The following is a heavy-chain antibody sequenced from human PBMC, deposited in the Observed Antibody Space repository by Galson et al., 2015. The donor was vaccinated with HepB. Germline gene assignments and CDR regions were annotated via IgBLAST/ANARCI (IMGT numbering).Heavy chain of an antibody. CDR2: ITSSGGNR. V-gene: IGHV3-23*01. CDR3: AKDGIMVANNPYHFHY. Sequence: SLRLSCAASGFSFTRYAMTWVRQAPGKGLEWVSSITSSGGNRYYTDSVKGRFTVSRDNSKNPLLLQLNSLRAEDTAMYFCAKDGIMVANNPYHFHYWGQGTLVTVSS. CDR1: GFSFTRYA. J-gene: IGHJ4*02. D-gene: IGHD2-15*01.